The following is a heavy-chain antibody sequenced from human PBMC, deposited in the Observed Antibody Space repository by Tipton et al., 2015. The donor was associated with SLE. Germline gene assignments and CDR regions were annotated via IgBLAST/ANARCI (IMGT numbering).Heavy chain of an antibody. J-gene: IGHJ4*02. CDR1: GITLANYA. D-gene: IGHD3-10*01. CDR3: TGDAYGHDY. Sequence: SLRLSCPTSGITLANYAINWVRHTPGKGLEWVGFIRGQRYGATTQYAASVKGRFTISRDDSKNIAYLQMSSLKVEDTGVYYCTGDAYGHDYWGQGTLVTVSS. CDR2: IRGQRYGATT. V-gene: IGHV3-49*04.